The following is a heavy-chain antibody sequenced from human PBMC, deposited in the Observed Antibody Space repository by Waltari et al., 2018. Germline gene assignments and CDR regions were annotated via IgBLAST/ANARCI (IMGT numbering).Heavy chain of an antibody. CDR2: INQDGSEK. J-gene: IGHJ4*02. Sequence: EVQLVESGGGLVQPGGSLRLYCAASGFTFSHNWRTWVRQAPGKGLEWVANINQDGSEKYSVESVKGRFTISRDNAKNSLYLQLNSLRADDTAVYYCTRGGDDSSWYWRNWGQGTLVTVSS. D-gene: IGHD6-13*01. V-gene: IGHV3-7*01. CDR3: TRGGDDSSWYWRN. CDR1: GFTFSHNW.